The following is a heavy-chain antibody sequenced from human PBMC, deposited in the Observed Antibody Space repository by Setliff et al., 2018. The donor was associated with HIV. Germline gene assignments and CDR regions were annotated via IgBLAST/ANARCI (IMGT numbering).Heavy chain of an antibody. V-gene: IGHV3-64D*09. J-gene: IGHJ4*02. CDR1: GFTFSSYA. CDR2: ISSNGGRT. D-gene: IGHD4-17*01. CDR3: VTGPIPLGRDQSFVVYGDYWPFDY. Sequence: PGGSLRLSCSASGFTFSSYAMHWVRQAPGKGLEYVSGISSNGGRTHYADSVKGRFTISRDNSKNTLYLQMSSLRAEDTAVYYCVTGPIPLGRDQSFVVYGDYWPFDYWGQGTLVTVSS.